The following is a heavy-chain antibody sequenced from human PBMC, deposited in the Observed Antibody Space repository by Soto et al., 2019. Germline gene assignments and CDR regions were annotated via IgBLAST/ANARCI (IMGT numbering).Heavy chain of an antibody. CDR2: ISWNSGSI. CDR1: GFTFDDYA. CDR3: AKGGSEENGPQQY. J-gene: IGHJ4*02. V-gene: IGHV3-9*01. Sequence: PGGSLRLSCAASGFTFDDYAMHWVRQAPGKGLEWVSGISWNSGSIGYADSVKGRFTISRDNAKNSLYLQMNSLRAEDTALYYCAKGGSEENGPQQYWGQGTLVTVSS. D-gene: IGHD3-10*01.